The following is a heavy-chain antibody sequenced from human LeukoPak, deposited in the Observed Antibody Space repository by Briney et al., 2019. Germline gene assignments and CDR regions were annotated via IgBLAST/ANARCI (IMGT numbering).Heavy chain of an antibody. Sequence: GGSLRLSCAASGFTFSSYWMSWVRQAPGKGLEWVANIKQDGSEKYYVDSVKGRFTISRDNAKNSLYLQMNSLRAEDTAVYYCARVTGYTAMGYYFDYWGQGTLVTVSS. D-gene: IGHD5-18*01. CDR2: IKQDGSEK. CDR1: GFTFSSYW. J-gene: IGHJ4*02. CDR3: ARVTGYTAMGYYFDY. V-gene: IGHV3-7*01.